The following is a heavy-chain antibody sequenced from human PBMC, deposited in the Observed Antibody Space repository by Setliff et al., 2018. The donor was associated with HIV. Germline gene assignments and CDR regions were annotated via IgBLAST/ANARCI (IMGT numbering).Heavy chain of an antibody. CDR3: AAFDSGRDV. CDR1: GGSLSGYY. Sequence: LSLTCVASGGSLSGYYWNWIRQTPGKGLEWIGEIHPTGHINYNPSYKSRVTVSLDTSKIQFSLKLNSVTAADTGVYYCAAFDSGRDVWGQGTLVTVSS. V-gene: IGHV4-34*01. CDR2: IHPTGHI. D-gene: IGHD6-19*01. J-gene: IGHJ4*02.